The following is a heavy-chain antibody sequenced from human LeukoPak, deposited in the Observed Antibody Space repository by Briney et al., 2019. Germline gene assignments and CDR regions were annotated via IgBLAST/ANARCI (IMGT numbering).Heavy chain of an antibody. V-gene: IGHV4-39*07. Sequence: SETLSLTCTVSGGSISSSSYYWGWIRQPPGKGLEWIGSIYYSGSTYYNPSLKSRVTISVGTSKNQFSLKLSSVTAADTAVYYCARVLYDILTGYPYYMDVWGKGTTVTVSS. D-gene: IGHD3-9*01. CDR1: GGSISSSSYY. CDR3: ARVLYDILTGYPYYMDV. J-gene: IGHJ6*03. CDR2: IYYSGST.